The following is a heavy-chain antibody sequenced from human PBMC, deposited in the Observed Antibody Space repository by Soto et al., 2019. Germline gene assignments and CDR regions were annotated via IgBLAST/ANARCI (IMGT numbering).Heavy chain of an antibody. D-gene: IGHD4-4*01. V-gene: IGHV3-23*01. CDR2: ISGGGSNT. J-gene: IGHJ4*02. CDR1: GFPFSSYV. Sequence: EVQLLESGGGLVQRGGSLRLSCAASGFPFSSYVMSWVRQAPGKGLEWVSGISGGGSNTFYADSVKGRFTISRDNSKNTILLQMNSLGAEDTAVYYCAKDSNKYSSSLRGRYFDYWGQGIWVTVSS. CDR3: AKDSNKYSSSLRGRYFDY.